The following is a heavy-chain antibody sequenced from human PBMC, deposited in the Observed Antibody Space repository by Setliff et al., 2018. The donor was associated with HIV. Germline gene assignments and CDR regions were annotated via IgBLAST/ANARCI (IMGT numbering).Heavy chain of an antibody. D-gene: IGHD1-7*01. CDR2: INPGGGAT. V-gene: IGHV1-46*01. CDR1: GYTFTKYY. CDR3: VRDNWNLGSVHNWFDP. J-gene: IGHJ5*02. Sequence: ASVKVSCKASGYTFTKYYINWVRQAPGQGLEWVGIINPGGGATTYEKKFQGRVTMTRDTSTSTVYMELNNLRFDDTAVYYCVRDNWNLGSVHNWFDPWGQGTVVTVSS.